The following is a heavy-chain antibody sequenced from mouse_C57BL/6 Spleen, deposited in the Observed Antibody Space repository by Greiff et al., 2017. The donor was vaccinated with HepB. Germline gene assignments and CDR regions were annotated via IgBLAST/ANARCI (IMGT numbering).Heavy chain of an antibody. J-gene: IGHJ2*01. V-gene: IGHV1-26*01. D-gene: IGHD2-3*01. Sequence: EVQLQQSGPELVKPGASVKISCKASGYTFTDYYMNWVKQSHGKSLEWIGDINPNNGGTSYNQKFKGKATLTVDKSSSTAYMELRSLTSEDSAVYYCAGDGYLDYWGQGTTLTVSS. CDR2: INPNNGGT. CDR1: GYTFTDYY. CDR3: AGDGYLDY.